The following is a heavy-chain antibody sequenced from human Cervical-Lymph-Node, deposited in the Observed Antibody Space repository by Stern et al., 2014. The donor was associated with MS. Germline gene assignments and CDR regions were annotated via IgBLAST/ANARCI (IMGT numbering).Heavy chain of an antibody. Sequence: VQLVESGAEVKKPGSSVKVSCKASGGTFTSNAVSWVRQAPGHGLEWMGGIIPIFGTANYAQRFQGRVTLTADASTSTAYMELSSLRSEDTAVYYCARDAGIAVAGTGPCYFDFWGQGTLVTVSS. V-gene: IGHV1-69*01. D-gene: IGHD6-19*01. CDR2: IIPIFGTA. CDR3: ARDAGIAVAGTGPCYFDF. J-gene: IGHJ4*02. CDR1: GGTFTSNA.